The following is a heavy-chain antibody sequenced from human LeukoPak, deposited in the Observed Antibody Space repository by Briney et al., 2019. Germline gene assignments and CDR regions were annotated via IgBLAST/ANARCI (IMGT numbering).Heavy chain of an antibody. J-gene: IGHJ4*02. V-gene: IGHV1-18*01. CDR3: GRDEVALAGTIDY. Sequence: GASVKVSCKASGYTFTNYGISWVRRAPGQGLEWMGWISTSNGNTNYAAKFQGRVAMTTDTSTSTVYMELRSLRPDDTAVYYCGRDEVALAGTIDYWGQGTRVTVSS. CDR2: ISTSNGNT. D-gene: IGHD6-19*01. CDR1: GYTFTNYG.